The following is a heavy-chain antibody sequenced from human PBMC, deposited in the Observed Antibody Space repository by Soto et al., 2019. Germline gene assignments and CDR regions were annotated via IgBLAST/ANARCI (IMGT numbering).Heavy chain of an antibody. CDR1: GGSISSYY. V-gene: IGHV4-59*08. CDR2: IYYSGST. D-gene: IGHD3-10*01. J-gene: IGHJ5*02. CDR3: ATAMVRGVRGWFDP. Sequence: SETLSLTCTVSGGSISSYYWSWIRQPPGKGLEWVGYIYYSGSTNYNPSLKSRVTISVDTSKNQFSLKLSSVTAADTAVYYCATAMVRGVRGWFDPWGQGTLVTVPQ.